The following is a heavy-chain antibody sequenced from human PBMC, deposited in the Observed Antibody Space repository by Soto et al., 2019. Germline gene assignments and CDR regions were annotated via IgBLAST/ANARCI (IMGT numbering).Heavy chain of an antibody. Sequence: PGESLKISCKGSGYRFSSYWIAWVRQMPGKGLEWMGIIYPGDSDTIYSPSFQGQVTFSADKSISTAYLQWSSLKASDTAMYCCARHDSFDYDILTGFIKESDYYYGMDVWGQGTTVTVSS. D-gene: IGHD3-9*01. V-gene: IGHV5-51*01. CDR2: IYPGDSDT. CDR1: GYRFSSYW. CDR3: ARHDSFDYDILTGFIKESDYYYGMDV. J-gene: IGHJ6*02.